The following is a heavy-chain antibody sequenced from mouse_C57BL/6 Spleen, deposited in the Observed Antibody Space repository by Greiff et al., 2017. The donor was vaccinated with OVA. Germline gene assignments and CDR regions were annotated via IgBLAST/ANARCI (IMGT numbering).Heavy chain of an antibody. V-gene: IGHV1-64*01. J-gene: IGHJ1*03. CDR2: IHPNSGST. CDR1: GYTFTSYW. CDR3: ARSNYYGSSHWYFDV. D-gene: IGHD1-1*01. Sequence: QVQLQQPGAELVKPGASVKLSCKASGYTFTSYWMHWVKQRPGQGLEWIGMIHPNSGSTKYNEKFKSKATLTVDKSSSTAYMQLSSLTSEDSAVYYCARSNYYGSSHWYFDVWGTGTTVTVSS.